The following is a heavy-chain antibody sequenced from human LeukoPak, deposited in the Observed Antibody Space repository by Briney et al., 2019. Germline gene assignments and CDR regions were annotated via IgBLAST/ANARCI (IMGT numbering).Heavy chain of an antibody. CDR3: ARRGHYYDSNGYDMGDDAFDM. D-gene: IGHD3-22*01. CDR1: GFTFSSYW. J-gene: IGHJ3*02. V-gene: IGHV3-74*01. CDR2: INDDGSGI. Sequence: GGSLRLSCAASGFTFSSYWMHWVRQAPGKGLVWVSRINDDGSGIIYADSVRGRFTSSRDNAKNTLYLQMNSLRAEDTAVYYCARRGHYYDSNGYDMGDDAFDMWGQGTMVTVSS.